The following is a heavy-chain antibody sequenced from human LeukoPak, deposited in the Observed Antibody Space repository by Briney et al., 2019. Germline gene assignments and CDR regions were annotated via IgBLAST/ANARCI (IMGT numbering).Heavy chain of an antibody. J-gene: IGHJ3*02. V-gene: IGHV1-2*02. CDR1: GYTFTGYY. CDR2: INPDSGDT. Sequence: ASVKVSCKASGYTFTGYYMHWVRQAPGQGLEWMGSINPDSGDTNYAQNLQGRVTMTRDTSINTAYLDLSRLRSDDTAVYYSAIMGDTFDIWGQGTKVTVSS. CDR3: AIMGDTFDI. D-gene: IGHD2-8*01.